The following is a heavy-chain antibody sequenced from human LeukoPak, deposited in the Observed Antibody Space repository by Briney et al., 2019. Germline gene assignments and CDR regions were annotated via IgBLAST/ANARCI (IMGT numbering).Heavy chain of an antibody. J-gene: IGHJ4*02. Sequence: GGSLRLSCAASGFALSSHWMTWVRQVPGKGPEWVAHIKQDASQEYHVDSVKGRFTISRDNAKNSLYLQMNSLRAEDTAVYYCTRGVVYPAWSGPHWSDYWGQGALVTVSS. D-gene: IGHD3-3*01. CDR2: IKQDASQE. V-gene: IGHV3-7*01. CDR1: GFALSSHW. CDR3: TRGVVYPAWSGPHWSDY.